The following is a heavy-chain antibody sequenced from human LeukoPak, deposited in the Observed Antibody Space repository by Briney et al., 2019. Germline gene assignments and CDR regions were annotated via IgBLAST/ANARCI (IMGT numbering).Heavy chain of an antibody. V-gene: IGHV3-21*01. Sequence: GGSLRLSCAASGFSFSTYSMNWVRQAPGKGLEWVSSINSDSIWIYYADSVKGRFTISRDNARNSLYLQMNSLRVEDTAVYYCARDAGGRTQREGWFDPWGQGTLVTVSS. CDR3: ARDAGGRTQREGWFDP. J-gene: IGHJ5*02. CDR2: INSDSIWI. D-gene: IGHD1-26*01. CDR1: GFSFSTYS.